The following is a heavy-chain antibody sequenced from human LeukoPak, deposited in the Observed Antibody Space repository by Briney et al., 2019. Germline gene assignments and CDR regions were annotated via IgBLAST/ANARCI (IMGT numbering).Heavy chain of an antibody. CDR1: GYTFTSYD. Sequence: ASVKVSCKASGYTFTSYDINWVRQATGQGLEWMGWMNPNSGNTGYAQKFQGRVTITRNTSISTAYMELSSLRSEDTAVYYCARYKPGRNWFDPWGQGTLVTVSS. V-gene: IGHV1-8*03. D-gene: IGHD1-14*01. CDR2: MNPNSGNT. CDR3: ARYKPGRNWFDP. J-gene: IGHJ5*02.